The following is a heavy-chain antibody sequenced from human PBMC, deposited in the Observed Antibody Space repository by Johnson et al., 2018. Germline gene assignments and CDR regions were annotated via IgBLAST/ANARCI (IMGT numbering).Heavy chain of an antibody. CDR2: INWNGGST. V-gene: IGHV3-20*04. D-gene: IGHD6-19*01. Sequence: VQLVETGGGVVRPGWSXRLSCAASGFMFDDYGMSWVRQGPGKGLEWVSGINWNGGSTGYADSVKGRFTISRDHAKNSLYLQMNSLRAEDTDLYYCARAAYSSGWYFGAFDIWGQGTMVTVSS. CDR3: ARAAYSSGWYFGAFDI. CDR1: GFMFDDYG. J-gene: IGHJ3*02.